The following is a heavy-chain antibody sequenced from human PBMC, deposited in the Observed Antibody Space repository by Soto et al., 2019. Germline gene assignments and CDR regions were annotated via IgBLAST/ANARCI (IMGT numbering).Heavy chain of an antibody. D-gene: IGHD2-2*01. CDR1: GYTFTSHD. CDR2: MNPNSGHT. V-gene: IGHV1-8*01. CDR3: ASDMSTT. Sequence: QVQLVQSGAEVKKPGASVKVSCKASGYTFTSHDINGMRQATGQGLEWMGWMNPNSGHTNYAQKFQGRVSMTRHTSISTAYMELTSLRSEDPAIYYCASDMSTTWGQGTLGMFSS. J-gene: IGHJ5*02.